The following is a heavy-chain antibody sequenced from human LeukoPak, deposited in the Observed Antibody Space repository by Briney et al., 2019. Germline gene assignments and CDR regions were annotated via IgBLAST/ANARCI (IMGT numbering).Heavy chain of an antibody. V-gene: IGHV4-34*01. CDR2: INHSGST. CDR1: GGSFSGYY. Sequence: SETLSLTCAVYGGSFSGYYWRWIRQPPGKGLEWIGEINHSGSTNYNPSLKSRVTISVDTSKNQFSLRLSSVTAADTAVYYCARVSVSVIAFDYWGQGTLVTVSS. CDR3: ARVSVSVIAFDY. J-gene: IGHJ4*02. D-gene: IGHD3-22*01.